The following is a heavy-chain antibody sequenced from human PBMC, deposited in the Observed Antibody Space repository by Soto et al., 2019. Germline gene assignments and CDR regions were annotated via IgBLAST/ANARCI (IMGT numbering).Heavy chain of an antibody. CDR2: INPATGNT. CDR3: ARRYKSAGWLEP. D-gene: IGHD1-1*01. CDR1: GYSFATYA. Sequence: QVQLVQSGAEVKKPGTSVKVSCKASGYSFATYAIHWVRQAPGQGLEWMGWINPATGNTDYSDKFQDRVTFTRDTSATTAYLELRGLRSEDTAVYYCARRYKSAGWLEPWGQGTLVTVSS. V-gene: IGHV1-3*01. J-gene: IGHJ5*02.